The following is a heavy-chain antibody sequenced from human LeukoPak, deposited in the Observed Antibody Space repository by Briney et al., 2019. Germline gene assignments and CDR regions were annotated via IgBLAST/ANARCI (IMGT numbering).Heavy chain of an antibody. Sequence: TSVKVSCKASGGTFSSYAIGWVRQAPGQGLEWIGGIIPIFGTANYAQKFQGRVTITADESTSTAYMELSSLRSEDTAVYYSARDYASGRYYDSSGYYLGWFDPWGQGTLVTVSS. J-gene: IGHJ5*02. CDR1: GGTFSSYA. D-gene: IGHD3-22*01. V-gene: IGHV1-69*13. CDR3: ARDYASGRYYDSSGYYLGWFDP. CDR2: IIPIFGTA.